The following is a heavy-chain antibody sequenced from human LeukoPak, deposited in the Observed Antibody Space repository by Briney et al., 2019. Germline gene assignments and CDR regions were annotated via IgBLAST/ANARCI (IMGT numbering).Heavy chain of an antibody. J-gene: IGHJ4*02. V-gene: IGHV3-74*03. CDR2: ISGDGSST. Sequence: PGGSLRLSCAASGFTFSSYAMSWVRQAPGKGLEWVSAISGDGSSTTYADSVKGRFAISRDNAKNMLYLQMNSLGVEDTAVYYCASWPVPKGDFDYWGQGTLVTVSA. D-gene: IGHD1-26*01. CDR1: GFTFSSYA. CDR3: ASWPVPKGDFDY.